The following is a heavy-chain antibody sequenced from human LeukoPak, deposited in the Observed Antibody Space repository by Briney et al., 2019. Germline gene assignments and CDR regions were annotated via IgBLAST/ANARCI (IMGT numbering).Heavy chain of an antibody. V-gene: IGHV4-34*01. J-gene: IGHJ4*02. CDR3: VGKLRRSYSSSRTRRGYFDY. Sequence: PSETLSLTCAVYGGSFSGYYWSWIRQPPGKGLDWMGEIYHSGSSNYNPSLMSRVTISLDQTKNQLSLKLSSVTAADRAVYYCVGKLRRSYSSSRTRRGYFDYWGQGHRVTVTS. D-gene: IGHD6-13*01. CDR1: GGSFSGYY. CDR2: IYHSGSS.